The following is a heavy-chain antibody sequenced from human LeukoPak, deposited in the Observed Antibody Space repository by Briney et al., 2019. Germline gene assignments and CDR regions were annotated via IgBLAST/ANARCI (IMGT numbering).Heavy chain of an antibody. CDR3: AKLRFLEWSRDAFDI. D-gene: IGHD3-3*01. Sequence: GGSLRLSCEASGFIFNDYDMSWVRQAPGKGLEWVSGISWDGGSTAYADSVKGRLTISRDNAKNTLYLQMNSLRAEDTAVYYCAKLRFLEWSRDAFDIWGQGTMVTVSS. CDR2: ISWDGGST. J-gene: IGHJ3*02. CDR1: GFIFNDYD. V-gene: IGHV3-20*04.